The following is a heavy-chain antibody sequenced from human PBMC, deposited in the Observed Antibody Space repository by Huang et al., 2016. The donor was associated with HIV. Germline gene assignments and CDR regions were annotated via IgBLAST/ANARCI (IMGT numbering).Heavy chain of an antibody. V-gene: IGHV1-58*01. CDR3: AAGDILTGLDYCRMDV. Sequence: QMQLVQSGPEVKKPGTSVKVSCKASGFGFICSAVQWVRQARGQRLGWMGWIVVGSGNANYAQKFQGGVTMTRDISTSTAYMELRSLRSEYTAVYHCAAGDILTGLDYCRMDVWGQGTTVTVSS. CDR1: GFGFICSA. D-gene: IGHD3-9*01. J-gene: IGHJ6*02. CDR2: IVVGSGNA.